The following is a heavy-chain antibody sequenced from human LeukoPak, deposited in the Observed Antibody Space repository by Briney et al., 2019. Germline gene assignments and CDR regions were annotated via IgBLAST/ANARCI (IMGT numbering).Heavy chain of an antibody. CDR2: INHSGST. CDR1: GGSFSGYY. V-gene: IGHV4-34*01. CDR3: ARLTYSVDY. Sequence: SETLSLTCAVYGGSFSGYYWSWIRQPPGKGLEWIGEINHSGSTNYNPSLKSRVTMSVDTSKNQFSLKLSSVTAADTAVYYCARLTYSVDYWGQGTLVTVSS. J-gene: IGHJ4*02. D-gene: IGHD2-21*01.